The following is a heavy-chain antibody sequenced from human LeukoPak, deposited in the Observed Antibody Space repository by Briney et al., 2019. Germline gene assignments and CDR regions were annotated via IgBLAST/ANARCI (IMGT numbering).Heavy chain of an antibody. CDR1: GYTFTGYY. D-gene: IGHD6-19*01. V-gene: IGHV1-46*01. Sequence: ASVKVSCKASGYTFTGYYMHWVRQAPGQGLEWMGIINPSGGSTSYAQKFQGRVTMTRDTSTSTVYMELSSLRSEDTAVYYCARASLNRQYSSGQDPRNWFDPWGQGTLVTVSS. J-gene: IGHJ5*02. CDR2: INPSGGST. CDR3: ARASLNRQYSSGQDPRNWFDP.